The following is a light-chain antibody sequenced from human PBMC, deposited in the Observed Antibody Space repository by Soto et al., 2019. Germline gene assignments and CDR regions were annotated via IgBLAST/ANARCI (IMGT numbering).Light chain of an antibody. CDR3: MQDLQSLT. CDR2: FGS. V-gene: IGKV2-28*01. Sequence: EIVMTQSPLTLPVTPGEPASISCRSSQSLLYNDTYSYLDWYVQKPGQSPQLLIYFGSNRAPGVPDRFSGSGSGTDFTLKINRVEAEDGGTYYCMQDLQSLTFGQGTRLEI. J-gene: IGKJ5*01. CDR1: QSLLYNDTYSY.